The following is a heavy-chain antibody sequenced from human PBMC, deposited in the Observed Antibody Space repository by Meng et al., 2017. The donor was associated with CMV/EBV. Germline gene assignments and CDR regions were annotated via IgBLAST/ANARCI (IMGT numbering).Heavy chain of an antibody. J-gene: IGHJ4*02. CDR2: INQDGTKI. CDR1: GLTFSRYW. Sequence: ESLKISCAASGLTFSRYWMTWVRKAPGKGLEWVVNINQDGTKIYYVDSVKGRFTVSRDNARNSVYLQLNSLTVEDTAVYYCARIGYTSSSLDYWGRGARVTVSS. D-gene: IGHD5-18*01. V-gene: IGHV3-7*01. CDR3: ARIGYTSSSLDY.